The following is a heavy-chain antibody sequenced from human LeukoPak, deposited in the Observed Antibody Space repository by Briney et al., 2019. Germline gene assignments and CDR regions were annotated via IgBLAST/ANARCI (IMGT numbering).Heavy chain of an antibody. J-gene: IGHJ4*02. D-gene: IGHD5-18*01. CDR1: GGSVSSSIYY. CDR2: IYYSGNI. V-gene: IGHV4-61*01. CDR3: ARDYSRSQNYFDF. Sequence: SETLSLICTVSGGSVSSSIYYWSWIRQPPGKGLEWIGYIYYSGNINYNPSLTSRVTISLDTSKNQFSLKLSSVTAADTAVYYCARDYSRSQNYFDFWGQGTLVSVSS.